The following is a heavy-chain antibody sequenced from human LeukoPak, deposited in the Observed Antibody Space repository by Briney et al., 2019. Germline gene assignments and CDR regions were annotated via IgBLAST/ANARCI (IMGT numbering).Heavy chain of an antibody. J-gene: IGHJ3*02. V-gene: IGHV1-8*01. CDR3: ARPNRMGNDACDI. CDR2: MNPNSGNT. Sequence: ASVKVSCKASGYTFTSYDIKWVRQATGQRLEWMGWMNPNSGNTGYAQNFQGGVTMTRNTSISTAYMELSSLRSEDTAVYYCARPNRMGNDACDIWGQGTMVTVSS. CDR1: GYTFTSYD. D-gene: IGHD3-16*01.